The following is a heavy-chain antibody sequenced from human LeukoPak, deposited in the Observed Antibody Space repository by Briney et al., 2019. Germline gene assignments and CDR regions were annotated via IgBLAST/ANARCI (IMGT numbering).Heavy chain of an antibody. J-gene: IGHJ4*02. CDR2: ISGSSAST. V-gene: IGHV3-23*01. CDR3: AVGSYYFDY. CDR1: GFTFSTYT. D-gene: IGHD3-10*01. Sequence: GGSLRLSCAASGFTFSTYTMNWVRQAPGKGLEWVSGISGSSASTYYADSVKGRLTISRDNSKNTLYAQMNSLRAEDTAVYYCAVGSYYFDYWGQGTLVTVSS.